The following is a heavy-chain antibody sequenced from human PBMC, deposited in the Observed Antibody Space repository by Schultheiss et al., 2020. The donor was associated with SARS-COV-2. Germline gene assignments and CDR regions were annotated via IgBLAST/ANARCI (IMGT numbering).Heavy chain of an antibody. Sequence: GGSLRLSCAASGFTFSSYGMHWVRQAPGKGLEWVAVIWYDGSNKYYADSVKGRFTISRDNSKNTLYLQMNSLRAEDTAVYYCARDGEEYCSSTSCYMNWGQGAVVTVAS. CDR1: GFTFSSYG. J-gene: IGHJ4*02. V-gene: IGHV3-33*01. CDR2: IWYDGSNK. CDR3: ARDGEEYCSSTSCYMN. D-gene: IGHD2-2*02.